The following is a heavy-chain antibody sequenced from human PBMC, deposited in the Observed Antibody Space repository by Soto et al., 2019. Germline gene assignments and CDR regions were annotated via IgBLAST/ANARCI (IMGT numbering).Heavy chain of an antibody. Sequence: SETLSLTCTVSGDSISSYYWSWIRQPAGKGLEWIGRIYTSGSTNYNPSLKSRVTMSVDTSKNQFSLKLSSVTAADTAVYYCARDYSTIFGVVISYWGQGTLVTVSS. CDR2: IYTSGST. D-gene: IGHD3-3*01. CDR3: ARDYSTIFGVVISY. V-gene: IGHV4-4*07. CDR1: GDSISSYY. J-gene: IGHJ4*02.